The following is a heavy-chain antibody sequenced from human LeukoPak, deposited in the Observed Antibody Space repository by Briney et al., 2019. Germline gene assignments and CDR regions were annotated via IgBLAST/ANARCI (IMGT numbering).Heavy chain of an antibody. CDR2: IYYSGST. CDR3: AGSSWYGRVDH. Sequence: SETLSLTCTVSGGSISSGDYYWSWIRQPPGKGLEWIGYIYYSGSTYYNPSLKSRVTISVDTSKNQFSLKLSSVTAADTAVYYCAGSSWYGRVDHWGQGTLVTVSS. CDR1: GGSISSGDYY. D-gene: IGHD6-13*01. J-gene: IGHJ4*01. V-gene: IGHV4-30-4*08.